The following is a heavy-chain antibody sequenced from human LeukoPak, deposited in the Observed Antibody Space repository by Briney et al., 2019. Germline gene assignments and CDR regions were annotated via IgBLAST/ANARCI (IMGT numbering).Heavy chain of an antibody. CDR2: MNPNSGNT. D-gene: IGHD3-22*01. Sequence: ASVTVSCKASGYTFTSYDINWVRQATGRGLEWMGWMNPNSGNTGYAQKFQGRVTMTRNTSISTAYMELSSLRSEDTAVYYCARFFGDSSGYYADYWGQGTLVTVSS. J-gene: IGHJ4*02. CDR1: GYTFTSYD. V-gene: IGHV1-8*01. CDR3: ARFFGDSSGYYADY.